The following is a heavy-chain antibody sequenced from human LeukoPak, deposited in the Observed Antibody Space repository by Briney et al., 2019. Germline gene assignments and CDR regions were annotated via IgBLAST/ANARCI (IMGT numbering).Heavy chain of an antibody. CDR3: ARDGRELLEYYFDY. Sequence: ASVNVSCKASGYTFTGYYMHWVRQAPGQGLEWMGWINPNSGGTNYAQKFQGWVTMTRDTSISTAYMELSRLRSDDTAVYYCARDGRELLEYYFDYWGQGTLVTVSS. J-gene: IGHJ4*02. D-gene: IGHD1-26*01. CDR2: INPNSGGT. CDR1: GYTFTGYY. V-gene: IGHV1-2*04.